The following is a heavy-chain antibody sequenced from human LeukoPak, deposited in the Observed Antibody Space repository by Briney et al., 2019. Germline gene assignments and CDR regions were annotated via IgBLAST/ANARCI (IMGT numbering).Heavy chain of an antibody. D-gene: IGHD3-22*01. V-gene: IGHV1-69*13. Sequence: SVKVSCKASGGTFSSYAISWVRQAPGQGLEWMGGIIPIFGTANYAQKFQGRVTITADESTSTAYMELSSLRSEDTAVYYCARERSLIVVVTASDAFDIWGQGTMVTVSS. CDR3: ARERSLIVVVTASDAFDI. CDR1: GGTFSSYA. CDR2: IIPIFGTA. J-gene: IGHJ3*02.